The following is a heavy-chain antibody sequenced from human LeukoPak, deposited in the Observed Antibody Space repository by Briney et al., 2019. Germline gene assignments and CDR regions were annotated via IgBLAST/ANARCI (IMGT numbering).Heavy chain of an antibody. CDR2: IYYSGST. CDR1: GGSISSSSYY. J-gene: IGHJ4*02. V-gene: IGHV4-39*01. CDR3: ARLAPPGYSSSRHFDY. Sequence: SETLSLTCTVSGGSISSSSYYWGWIRQPPGKGLEWIGSIYYSGSTYYNPSLKSRVTISVDTSKNQFSLKLSSVTAADTAVYYCARLAPPGYSSSRHFDYWGQGTLVTVSS. D-gene: IGHD6-13*01.